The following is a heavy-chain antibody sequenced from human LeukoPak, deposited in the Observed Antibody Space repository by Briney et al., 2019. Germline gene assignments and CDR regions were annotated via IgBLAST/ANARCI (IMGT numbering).Heavy chain of an antibody. D-gene: IGHD3-22*01. Sequence: GWSLRLSCAASGFTFSSYAMSWVRQAPGKGLEWVSAISGSGGSTYYADSVKGRFTISRDNSKNTLYLQMNSLRAEDTAVYYCAKDGAYYYDSSYYFDYWGQGTLVTVSS. CDR3: AKDGAYYYDSSYYFDY. J-gene: IGHJ4*02. CDR1: GFTFSSYA. CDR2: ISGSGGST. V-gene: IGHV3-23*01.